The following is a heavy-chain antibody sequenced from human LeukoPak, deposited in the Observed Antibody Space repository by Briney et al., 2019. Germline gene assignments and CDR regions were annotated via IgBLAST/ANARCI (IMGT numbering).Heavy chain of an antibody. Sequence: ASVTVSCKASGYTFTCHYMYWVRQAPGQGLEWMGWINPNSGDTNYAQKFQGRVTMTRDTSISTAYMDLNRLTSDDTAVYYCARRLTTSQDLDYWGQGTLVTVSS. J-gene: IGHJ4*02. V-gene: IGHV1-2*02. CDR1: GYTFTCHY. CDR3: ARRLTTSQDLDY. D-gene: IGHD2-2*01. CDR2: INPNSGDT.